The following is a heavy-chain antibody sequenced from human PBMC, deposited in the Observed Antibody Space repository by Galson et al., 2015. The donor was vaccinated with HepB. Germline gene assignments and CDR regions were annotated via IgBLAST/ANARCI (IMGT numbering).Heavy chain of an antibody. CDR1: GFTFTNYV. J-gene: IGHJ3*02. Sequence: SLRLSCAASGFTFTNYVMNWVRQAPGKGLEWVSTISGGSGDRTYYADSAKGRFTISRDNSKNTLYLQANSLRVEDTAIYYCAKYRASRGPGRRAFDILGQGTMVIVSS. CDR2: ISGGSGDRT. V-gene: IGHV3-23*01. CDR3: AKYRASRGPGRRAFDI. D-gene: IGHD6-25*01.